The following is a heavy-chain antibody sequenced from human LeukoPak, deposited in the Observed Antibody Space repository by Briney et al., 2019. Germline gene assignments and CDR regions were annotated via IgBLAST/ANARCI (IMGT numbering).Heavy chain of an antibody. V-gene: IGHV3-23*01. CDR3: AIMHRYYDGSGYWVQ. J-gene: IGHJ4*02. D-gene: IGHD3-22*01. CDR1: GFTFSSYA. CDR2: ISTSGGST. Sequence: SGGSLRLSCAASGFTFSSYAMRWVRQAPGKGLEWVSGISTSGGSTSYADSVKGRFTISRDNPRNTLYMQMNSLRAEDTAVYYCAIMHRYYDGSGYWVQWGQGTLVTVSS.